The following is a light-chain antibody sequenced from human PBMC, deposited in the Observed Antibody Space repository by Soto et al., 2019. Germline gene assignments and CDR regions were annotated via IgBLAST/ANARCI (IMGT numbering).Light chain of an antibody. CDR2: GNS. Sequence: QLVLTQPPSVSGVPGQRVTISCTGSSSNIGAGYDVHWYQQLPGTAPKLLIYGNSNRPSGVPDRFSGSKSGTSASLAITGLQAEDEADYYCQSYDSSLSGSDVVFGGGTKLTVL. CDR3: QSYDSSLSGSDVV. CDR1: SSNIGAGYD. J-gene: IGLJ2*01. V-gene: IGLV1-40*01.